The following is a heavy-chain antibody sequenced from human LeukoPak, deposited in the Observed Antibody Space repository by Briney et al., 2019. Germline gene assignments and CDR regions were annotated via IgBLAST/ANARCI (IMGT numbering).Heavy chain of an antibody. CDR3: AREGWGTYSSGPYYFDY. D-gene: IGHD6-19*01. CDR1: GYTFTRNG. V-gene: IGHV1-18*04. J-gene: IGHJ4*02. CDR2: INGYNGNT. Sequence: GASVKVSCKASGYTFTRNGISWVRQAPGQGLEWMGWINGYNGNTKYAQKLQGRVTMTTDTSTTTAYMELRSLRSDDTAVYYCAREGWGTYSSGPYYFDYWGQGPLITVSS.